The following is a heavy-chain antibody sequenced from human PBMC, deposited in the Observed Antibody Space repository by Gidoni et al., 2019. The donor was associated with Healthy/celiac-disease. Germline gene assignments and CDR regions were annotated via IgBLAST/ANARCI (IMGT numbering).Heavy chain of an antibody. Sequence: EVQLVESGGGLVQPGGSLRLSCSPSGFTFSSYWMSWVRQAPGKGLEWVANIKQDGSEKYYVDSVKGRFTISRDNAKNSLYLQMNSLRAEDTAVYYCAGGRGYSYGPYYFDYWGQGTLVTVSS. CDR3: AGGRGYSYGPYYFDY. CDR1: GFTFSSYW. J-gene: IGHJ4*02. CDR2: IKQDGSEK. V-gene: IGHV3-7*01. D-gene: IGHD5-18*01.